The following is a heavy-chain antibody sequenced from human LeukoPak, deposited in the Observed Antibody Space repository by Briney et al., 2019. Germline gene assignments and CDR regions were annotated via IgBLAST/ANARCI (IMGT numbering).Heavy chain of an antibody. J-gene: IGHJ4*02. CDR1: GGSISSYY. CDR3: ARHPPNGIAAAGGFDY. V-gene: IGHV4-59*08. D-gene: IGHD6-13*01. CDR2: IYYSGST. Sequence: PSETLSLTCTVSGGSISSYYWSWIRQPPGKGLEWIGYIYYSGSTNYNPSLKSRVTTSVDTSKNQFSLKLSSVTAADTAVYYCARHPPNGIAAAGGFDYWGQGTLVTVSS.